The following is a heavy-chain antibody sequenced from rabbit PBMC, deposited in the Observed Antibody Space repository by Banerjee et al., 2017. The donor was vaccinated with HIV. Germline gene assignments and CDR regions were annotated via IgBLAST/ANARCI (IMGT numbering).Heavy chain of an antibody. CDR3: ARDTGTSFSSYGMDL. CDR1: GFTLSSYYM. J-gene: IGHJ6*01. V-gene: IGHV1S45*01. D-gene: IGHD7-1*01. CDR2: IAGSSSGFT. Sequence: QEQLVESAGGLVQPGGSLKLSCKASGFTLSSYYMNWVRQAPGKGLEWISCIAGSSSGFTYSATWAKGRFTISKASSTTVTLQMTTLTAVDTATYFCARDTGTSFSSYGMDLWGQGTLVTVS.